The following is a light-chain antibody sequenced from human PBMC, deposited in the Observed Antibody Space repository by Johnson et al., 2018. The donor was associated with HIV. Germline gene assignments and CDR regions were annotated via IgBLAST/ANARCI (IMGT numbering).Light chain of an antibody. CDR1: SSNIGKNY. Sequence: QSVLTQPPSVSAAPRQKVTISCSGSSSNIGKNYVSWYRHLPGTAPKLLIYDNDKRPSGIPDRFSASKSGSSATLGITGLQTGDEVDYYCATWDSSLSAYVFGPGTKVTIL. V-gene: IGLV1-51*01. CDR2: DND. J-gene: IGLJ1*01. CDR3: ATWDSSLSAYV.